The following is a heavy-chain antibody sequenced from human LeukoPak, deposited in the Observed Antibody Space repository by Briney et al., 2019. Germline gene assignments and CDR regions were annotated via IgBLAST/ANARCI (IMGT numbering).Heavy chain of an antibody. CDR1: GFTFSSYA. J-gene: IGHJ3*02. D-gene: IGHD3-10*01. Sequence: PGGSLRLSCAASGFTFSSYAMSWVRQAPGKGLEWVSAIIGSGGSTYYADSVKGRFTISSDNSKNTLYLQMNSLRAEDTAVYYCAKGLYYYGSGSSQGAFDIWGQGTMVTVSS. CDR3: AKGLYYYGSGSSQGAFDI. V-gene: IGHV3-23*01. CDR2: IIGSGGST.